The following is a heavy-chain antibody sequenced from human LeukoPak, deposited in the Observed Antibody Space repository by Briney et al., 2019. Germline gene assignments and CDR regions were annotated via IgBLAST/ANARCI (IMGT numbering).Heavy chain of an antibody. V-gene: IGHV3-21*01. CDR1: GFTFSSYS. D-gene: IGHD2-21*01. Sequence: GGSLRLSCAASGFTFSSYSMNWVRQAPGKGLEWVSSISSSSSYIYYADSVKGRFTISRDNAKNSLYLQMNSLRAEDTAVYYCARERFCGGDRSILDYWGQGTLVTVSS. CDR2: ISSSSSYI. J-gene: IGHJ4*02. CDR3: ARERFCGGDRSILDY.